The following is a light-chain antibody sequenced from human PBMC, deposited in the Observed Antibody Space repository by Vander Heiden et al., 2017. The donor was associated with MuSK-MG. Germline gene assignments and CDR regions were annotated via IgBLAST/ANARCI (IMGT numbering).Light chain of an antibody. V-gene: IGLV8-61*01. Sequence: QTVVTQEPAFSVSPGGTVTLTCGLSSGSVSTAYYPSWYQQTPGQAPRTLVYSTNIRSSGVPDRFSGSILGNKAALTITGAQADDESDYYCVLYMGSGRNWVFGGGTKLTVL. CDR3: VLYMGSGRNWV. J-gene: IGLJ3*02. CDR2: STN. CDR1: SGSVSTAYY.